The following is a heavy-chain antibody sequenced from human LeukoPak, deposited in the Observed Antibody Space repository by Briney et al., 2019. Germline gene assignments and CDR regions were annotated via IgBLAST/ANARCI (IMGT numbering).Heavy chain of an antibody. D-gene: IGHD4-11*01. J-gene: IGHJ6*02. V-gene: IGHV4-59*01. Sequence: SETLSLTCTVSGGSISSYYWSWIRQPPGKGLEWIGYIYYSGSTNYNPSLKGRVTISVDTSKNQFSLKLSSVTAADTAVYYCATSQHDYSNHGAQVGYYYGMDVWGQGTTVTVSS. CDR2: IYYSGST. CDR1: GGSISSYY. CDR3: ATSQHDYSNHGAQVGYYYGMDV.